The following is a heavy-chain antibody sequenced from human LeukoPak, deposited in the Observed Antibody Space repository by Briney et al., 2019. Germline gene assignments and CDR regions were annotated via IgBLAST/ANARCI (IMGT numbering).Heavy chain of an antibody. D-gene: IGHD4-11*01. CDR2: MNPKTGNT. CDR1: GYTFTSYG. J-gene: IGHJ3*02. CDR3: VRIDYSNAFDI. Sequence: ASVKVSCKASGYTFTSYGINWVRQAPGQGLEWMGWMNPKTGNTGSAQKLQGRVTITGNTSISTTYMELSSLRSEDTAVYYCVRIDYSNAFDIWGQGTMVTVSS. V-gene: IGHV1-8*03.